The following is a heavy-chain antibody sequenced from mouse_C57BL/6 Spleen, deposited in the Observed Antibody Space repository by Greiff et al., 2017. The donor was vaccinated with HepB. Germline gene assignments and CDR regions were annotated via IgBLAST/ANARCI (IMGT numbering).Heavy chain of an antibody. V-gene: IGHV5-17*01. Sequence: EVQLQESGGGLVKPGGSLKLSCAASGFTFSDYGMHWVRQAPEKGLEWVAYISSGSSTIYYADTVKGRFTISRDNAKNTLCLQMTSLRSEDTAMYYCARPYYSNYDYYAMDYWGQGTSVTVSS. CDR3: ARPYYSNYDYYAMDY. J-gene: IGHJ4*01. D-gene: IGHD2-5*01. CDR2: ISSGSSTI. CDR1: GFTFSDYG.